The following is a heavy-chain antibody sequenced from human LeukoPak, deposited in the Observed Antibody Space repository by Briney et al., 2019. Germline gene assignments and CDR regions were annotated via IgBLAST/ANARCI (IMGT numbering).Heavy chain of an antibody. V-gene: IGHV3-74*01. CDR3: ARGGGLYYYDTSGYDY. Sequence: GGSLRLSCAASGFTFSNYWMHWVRQAPGKGLVWVSRINSDESTTTYADSVKGRFTISGDNAKNTLYLQMNSLRAEDTAVYYCARGGGLYYYDTSGYDYWGQGTLVTVSS. D-gene: IGHD3-22*01. CDR2: INSDESTT. CDR1: GFTFSNYW. J-gene: IGHJ4*02.